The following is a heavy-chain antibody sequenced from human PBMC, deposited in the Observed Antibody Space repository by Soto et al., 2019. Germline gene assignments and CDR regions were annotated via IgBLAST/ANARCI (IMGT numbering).Heavy chain of an antibody. V-gene: IGHV3-23*01. CDR2: ISGSGGST. CDR3: AKVHGSGNYHNFPDY. Sequence: DVQLLESGGGFVQPGGSLRLSCAASQFTFSTYAITWVRQAPGKCLEWVSLISGSGGSTYYADSVKGRFTISRDNSKDTLYLQMDSLRADDTAVYYCAKVHGSGNYHNFPDYWGQGTLVTVSS. CDR1: QFTFSTYA. J-gene: IGHJ4*02. D-gene: IGHD3-10*01.